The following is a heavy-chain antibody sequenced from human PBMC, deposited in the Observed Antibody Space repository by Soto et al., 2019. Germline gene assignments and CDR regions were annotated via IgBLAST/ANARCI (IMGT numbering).Heavy chain of an antibody. CDR3: ARGRIGAAF. CDR1: GYTNTEYD. CDR2: MSPNSGKT. Sequence: ALVKVSCKTSGYTNTEYDVSWVRQASGQGLEWMGWMSPNSGKTGYVEKFQGRVTMTANTSLSTAYMELHSLRSEDTAIYFCARGRIGAAFWGQGTLVTVSS. V-gene: IGHV1-8*01. D-gene: IGHD2-15*01. J-gene: IGHJ4*02.